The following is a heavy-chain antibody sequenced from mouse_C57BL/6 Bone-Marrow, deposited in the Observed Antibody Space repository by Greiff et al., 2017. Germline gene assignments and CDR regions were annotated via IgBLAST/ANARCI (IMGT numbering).Heavy chain of an antibody. CDR2: ISSKSNNYET. CDR1: GFSFNTYA. J-gene: IGHJ4*01. D-gene: IGHD1-1*01. CDR3: EGYYYGSSYEAMDY. Sequence: EVQGVESGGGLVQPKGSLKLSCEASGFSFNTYAMNWVRQAPGKGLEWVARISSKSNNYETYYADSVKDRFTISRDDSESRLYLQMNNVKTEDTAMYYCEGYYYGSSYEAMDYWGQGTSVTVSS. V-gene: IGHV10-1*01.